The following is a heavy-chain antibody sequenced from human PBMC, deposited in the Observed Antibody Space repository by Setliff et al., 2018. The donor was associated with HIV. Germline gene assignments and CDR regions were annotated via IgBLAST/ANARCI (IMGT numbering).Heavy chain of an antibody. V-gene: IGHV3-7*01. CDR1: RFDFNSYW. J-gene: IGHJ6*02. CDR2: IGQDGSEK. CDR3: ARKLRPGHGVGV. D-gene: IGHD3-10*01. Sequence: PGGSLRLSCAASRFDFNSYWMCWVRQAPGKGLEWVANIGQDGSEKNYVDSVKGRFTISRDNAKNSMDLQMNSLRAEDTAIYYCARKLRPGHGVGVWGQGTTVTVSS.